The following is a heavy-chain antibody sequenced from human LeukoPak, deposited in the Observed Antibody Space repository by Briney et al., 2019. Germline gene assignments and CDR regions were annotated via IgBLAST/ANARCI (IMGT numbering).Heavy chain of an antibody. CDR2: ISYDGSNK. CDR3: ARDFPTTKDIATSLLGY. Sequence: PGGSLRLSCAASGFTFSSYAMHWVRQAPGKGLEWVAVISYDGSNKYYADSVKGRFTISRDNSKNTLYLQMNSLRAEDTAVYYCARDFPTTKDIATSLLGYWGQGTLVTVSS. D-gene: IGHD5-12*01. V-gene: IGHV3-30-3*01. CDR1: GFTFSSYA. J-gene: IGHJ4*02.